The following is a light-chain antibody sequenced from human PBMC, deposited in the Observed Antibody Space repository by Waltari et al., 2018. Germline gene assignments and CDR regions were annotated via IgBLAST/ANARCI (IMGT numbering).Light chain of an antibody. CDR2: GAS. V-gene: IGKV3-20*01. J-gene: IGKJ1*01. CDR3: QQYGNSPRT. CDR1: QSGTSSH. Sequence: ETVLTQSPGTLSLSPGERAPLSCRASQSGTSSHFAWYQQKPGQAPRLLIDGASSRATGIPDRCSGSGSGTDFTLTITRLEPEDFAVYYCQQYGNSPRTFGQGTEVEIK.